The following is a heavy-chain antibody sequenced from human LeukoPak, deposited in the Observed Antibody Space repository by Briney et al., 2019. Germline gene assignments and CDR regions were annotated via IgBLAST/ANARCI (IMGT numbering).Heavy chain of an antibody. CDR2: IKSKTDGGTT. J-gene: IGHJ4*02. Sequence: GGALRLSCAASGFTFSNAWMSWVRQAPGKGLEWVGRIKSKTDGGTTDYAAPVRGRFTISRDDSKNTLYLQMNSLKTEDTAVYYCTTDRVVVAAPFDYWGQGTLVTVSS. D-gene: IGHD2-15*01. CDR3: TTDRVVVAAPFDY. V-gene: IGHV3-15*01. CDR1: GFTFSNAW.